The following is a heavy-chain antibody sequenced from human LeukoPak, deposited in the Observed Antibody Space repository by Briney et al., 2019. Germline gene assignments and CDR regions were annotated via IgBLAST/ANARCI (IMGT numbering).Heavy chain of an antibody. CDR3: ATSADTAAGPY. J-gene: IGHJ4*02. D-gene: IGHD6-13*01. Sequence: AGSLRLSCAASGLSFSTYWMTWVRQAPGKGLEWVANIKGDGSAKFYGDSVKGRFTISRDNAKNSLYLQMNSLRDEDTAVYYCATSADTAAGPYWGQGTLVTVSS. V-gene: IGHV3-7*01. CDR1: GLSFSTYW. CDR2: IKGDGSAK.